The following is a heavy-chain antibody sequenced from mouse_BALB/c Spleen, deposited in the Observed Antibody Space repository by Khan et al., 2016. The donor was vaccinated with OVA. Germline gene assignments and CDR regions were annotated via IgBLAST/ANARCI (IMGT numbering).Heavy chain of an antibody. CDR1: GFTFSSYA. V-gene: IGHV5-9-3*01. D-gene: IGHD2-2*01. J-gene: IGHJ4*01. CDR3: ARSLVDYHAMDY. Sequence: EVELVESGGGSVKPGGSLKLSCSASGFTFSSYAMSWVRQTPERRLELVATISSGGHYTFYPDSVKGRFTISRDNARNTLYLQMSSLRSEDTAMSYCARSLVDYHAMDYWGQGTSVTVSS. CDR2: ISSGGHYT.